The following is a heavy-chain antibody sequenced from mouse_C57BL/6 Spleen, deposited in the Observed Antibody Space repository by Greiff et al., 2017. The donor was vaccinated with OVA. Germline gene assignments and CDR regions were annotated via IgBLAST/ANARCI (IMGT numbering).Heavy chain of an antibody. Sequence: QVQLKESGPGLVQPSQSLSITCTVSGFSLTSYGVHWVRQSPGKGLEWLGVIWRGGSTDYNAAFMSRLSITKDNSKSQVFFKMNSLQADDTAIYYCAKNGHYGDYYGSSPAYWGKGTLVTVSA. CDR3: AKNGHYGDYYGSSPAY. CDR2: IWRGGST. J-gene: IGHJ3*01. D-gene: IGHD1-1*01. CDR1: GFSLTSYG. V-gene: IGHV2-5*01.